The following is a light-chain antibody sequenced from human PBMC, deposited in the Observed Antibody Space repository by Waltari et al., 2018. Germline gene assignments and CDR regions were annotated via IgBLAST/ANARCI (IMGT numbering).Light chain of an antibody. CDR2: AAS. J-gene: IGKJ4*01. CDR1: QGISSS. Sequence: DIQLTQSPSFLSVSVGDRVTITCRASQGISSSLAWYQQKPGKAPKLLVYAASSLQSGVPSRFSCSRSWTEVTLTIRSLQHEDYAKYYWQLHSTYPNTIVGGTKVEIK. V-gene: IGKV1-9*01. CDR3: QLHSTYPNT.